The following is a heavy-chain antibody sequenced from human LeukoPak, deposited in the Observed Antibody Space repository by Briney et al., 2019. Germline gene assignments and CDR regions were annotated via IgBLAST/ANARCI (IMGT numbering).Heavy chain of an antibody. V-gene: IGHV4-59*01. D-gene: IGHD3-10*01. CDR3: ARVTHPTYYYGSGPWFAP. CDR2: IYNSGST. Sequence: PSETLSLTCSVSGGSISSYSWSWIRQPPGKGLKWIGYIYNSGSTNYNPSLKSRVTISVDTSKNQFSLKLSSVTAAHTAVYYCARVTHPTYYYGSGPWFAPWGQRTPVTVSS. J-gene: IGHJ5*02. CDR1: GGSISSYS.